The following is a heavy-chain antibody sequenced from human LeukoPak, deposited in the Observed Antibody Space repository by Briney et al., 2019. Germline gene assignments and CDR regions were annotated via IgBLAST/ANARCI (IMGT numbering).Heavy chain of an antibody. CDR2: INGYNGNT. D-gene: IGHD2-15*01. CDR3: ARGRMYDAFDI. J-gene: IGHJ3*02. V-gene: IGHV1-18*01. Sequence: ASVKVSCKTSGYTFTSYGVTWVRQAPGQGLEWMGWINGYNGNTDYAQKLQGRVTMTTDASTSTSYMGLGSLRSDDTAVYYCARGRMYDAFDIWGQGTMVTVSS. CDR1: GYTFTSYG.